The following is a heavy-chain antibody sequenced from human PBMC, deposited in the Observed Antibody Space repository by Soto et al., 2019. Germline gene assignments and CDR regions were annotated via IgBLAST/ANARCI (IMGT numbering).Heavy chain of an antibody. CDR2: IIPIFGTA. D-gene: IGHD6-19*01. CDR1: GCTFSSYA. V-gene: IGHV1-69*13. CDR3: ARDRGPYIAVAGEFDY. J-gene: IGHJ4*02. Sequence: SVKVSFKASGCTFSSYAISWVRQAPGQGLEWMGGIIPIFGTANYAQKFQGRVTITADESTSTAYMELSSLRSEDTAVYYCARDRGPYIAVAGEFDYWGQGTLVTVSS.